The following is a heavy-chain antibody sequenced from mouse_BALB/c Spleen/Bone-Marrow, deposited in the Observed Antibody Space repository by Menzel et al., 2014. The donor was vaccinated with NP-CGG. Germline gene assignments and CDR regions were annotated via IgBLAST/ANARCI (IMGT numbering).Heavy chain of an antibody. Sequence: EVQLVESGGGLVKSGGSLKLSCAASGFTFSNYDMSWVRQTPEKRLEWVATISSGGSYTFYSDSVKGRFTISRDNAKNNLYLQLSSLRSEDTALYYCARHAYYDQTEVSFVYWGQGTLVTVSA. CDR1: GFTFSNYD. CDR3: ARHAYYDQTEVSFVY. J-gene: IGHJ3*01. D-gene: IGHD2-4*01. V-gene: IGHV5-9-2*01. CDR2: ISSGGSYT.